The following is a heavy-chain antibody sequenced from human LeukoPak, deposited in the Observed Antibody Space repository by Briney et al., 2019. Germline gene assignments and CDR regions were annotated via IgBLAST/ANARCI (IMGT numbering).Heavy chain of an antibody. Sequence: GGSLRLSPAPPRFTLCRYAMSWGPPAPGKGLEWVSNICGSGDRHYSPASGKGRFPFSRDNSKNTLHLQMNSLRAEETAVYSCAKGRSGVSSAAINYGGQGTLVTVSS. CDR1: RFTLCRYA. D-gene: IGHD2-2*01. J-gene: IGHJ4*02. CDR3: AKGRSGVSSAAINY. V-gene: IGHV3-23*01. CDR2: ICGSGDRH.